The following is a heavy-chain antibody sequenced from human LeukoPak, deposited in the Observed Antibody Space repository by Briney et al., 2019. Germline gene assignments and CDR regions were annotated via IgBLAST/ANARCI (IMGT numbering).Heavy chain of an antibody. D-gene: IGHD5-18*01. CDR3: ARSRGYSYGYFHFDY. Sequence: SETLSLTCTVSGGSISSYYWSWIRQPPGKGLEWIGYIYYSGSTNYNPSLKSRVTISVDTSKNQFSLKLSSVTAADTAVYYCARSRGYSYGYFHFDYRGQGTLVTVSS. CDR1: GGSISSYY. V-gene: IGHV4-59*01. J-gene: IGHJ4*02. CDR2: IYYSGST.